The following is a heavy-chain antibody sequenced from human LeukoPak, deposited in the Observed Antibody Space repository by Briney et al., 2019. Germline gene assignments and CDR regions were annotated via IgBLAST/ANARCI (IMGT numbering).Heavy chain of an antibody. CDR2: INHSGST. Sequence: SETLSLTCAVYGGSFSGYYWSWIRQPPGKGLEWIGEINHSGSTNCNPSLKSRVTISVDTSKNQFSLKLSSVTAADTAVYYCARGRYSGSFFDYWGQGTLVTVSS. D-gene: IGHD1-26*01. CDR1: GGSFSGYY. CDR3: ARGRYSGSFFDY. J-gene: IGHJ4*02. V-gene: IGHV4-34*01.